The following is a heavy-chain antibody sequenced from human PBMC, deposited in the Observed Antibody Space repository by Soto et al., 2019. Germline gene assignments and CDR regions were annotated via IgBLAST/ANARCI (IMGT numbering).Heavy chain of an antibody. D-gene: IGHD3-16*02. CDR3: ARALPRYQDDWFDP. V-gene: IGHV3-33*01. CDR2: IWYDGSNK. CDR1: GFTFSSYG. J-gene: IGHJ5*02. Sequence: QVQLVESGGGVVQPGRSLRLSCAASGFTFSSYGMHWVRQAPGKGLEWVAVIWYDGSNKYYADSVKGRFTISRDNSKNTLYLQMNSLRAEDTAVSYCARALPRYQDDWFDPWGQGTLVTVSS.